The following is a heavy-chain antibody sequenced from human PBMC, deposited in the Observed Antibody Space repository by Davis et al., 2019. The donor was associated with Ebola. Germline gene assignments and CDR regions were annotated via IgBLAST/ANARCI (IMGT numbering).Heavy chain of an antibody. Sequence: GESLKISCAASGFTFSSYGMHWVRQAPGKGLEWVAVISYDGSNKYYADSVKGRFTISRDNSKNTLYLQMNSLRAEDTAVYYCAKDRGYSSGWYYFDYWGQGTLVTVSS. J-gene: IGHJ4*02. D-gene: IGHD6-19*01. CDR3: AKDRGYSSGWYYFDY. CDR1: GFTFSSYG. V-gene: IGHV3-30*18. CDR2: ISYDGSNK.